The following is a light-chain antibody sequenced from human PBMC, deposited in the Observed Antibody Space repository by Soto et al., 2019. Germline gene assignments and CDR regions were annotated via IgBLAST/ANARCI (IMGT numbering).Light chain of an antibody. CDR2: DAS. Sequence: DIQMTQSPSSPSASVGDRVIITCWASQSVSGWLAWYQQKPGEAPKLLIYDASALPRGVPSRFSGSGSGTDFTLTISSLQTEDFATYYCQQRYSTPLGFGQGTKVDIK. J-gene: IGKJ1*01. CDR3: QQRYSTPLG. CDR1: QSVSGW. V-gene: IGKV1-39*01.